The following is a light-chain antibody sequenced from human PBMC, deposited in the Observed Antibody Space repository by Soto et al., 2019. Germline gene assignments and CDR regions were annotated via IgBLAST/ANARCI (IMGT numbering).Light chain of an antibody. CDR2: DAS. CDR3: QQRSNCPWT. V-gene: IGKV3-11*01. CDR1: QSVSSY. J-gene: IGKJ1*01. Sequence: EIVLTQSPATLSLSPGERANLSCRASQSVSSYLAWYQQKPGQAPRLLIYDASNRATGIPARFSGSGSGTDFTLTISSLEPEDFAVYYCQQRSNCPWTFGQGTKVDIK.